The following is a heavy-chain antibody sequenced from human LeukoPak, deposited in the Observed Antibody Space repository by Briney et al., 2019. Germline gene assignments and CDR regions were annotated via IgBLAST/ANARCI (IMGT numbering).Heavy chain of an antibody. J-gene: IGHJ4*02. D-gene: IGHD3-22*01. CDR3: AKDKGYYYDSSGYYALIFDY. CDR2: ISGDGGST. CDR1: GFTFDDYA. V-gene: IGHV3-43*02. Sequence: PGGSLRLSCAASGFTFDDYAMHWVRQAPGKGLEWVSLISGDGGSTYYADSVKGRFTIYRDNSKNSLYLQMNSLRTEDTALYYCAKDKGYYYDSSGYYALIFDYWGQGTLVTVSS.